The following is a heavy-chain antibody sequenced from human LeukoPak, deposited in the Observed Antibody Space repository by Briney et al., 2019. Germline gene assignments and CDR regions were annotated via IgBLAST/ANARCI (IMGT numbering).Heavy chain of an antibody. CDR3: ARAPQWLVRWFDP. Sequence: PSETLSLTCAVYGGSFSGYYWSWIRQPPGKGLEWIGEINHSGSTNYNPSLKSRVTISVDTSKNQFSLKLSSVTAADTAVYYCARAPQWLVRWFDPWGQGTLDTVSS. D-gene: IGHD6-19*01. CDR1: GGSFSGYY. V-gene: IGHV4-34*01. J-gene: IGHJ5*02. CDR2: INHSGST.